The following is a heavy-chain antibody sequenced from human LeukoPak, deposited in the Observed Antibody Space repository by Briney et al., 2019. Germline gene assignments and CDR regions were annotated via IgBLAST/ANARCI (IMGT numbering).Heavy chain of an antibody. V-gene: IGHV3-23*01. CDR2: ISGSGGST. CDR1: GFTFSSYV. CDR3: AKEVGYFDY. J-gene: IGHJ4*02. D-gene: IGHD1-26*01. Sequence: GGSLRLSCAASGFTFSSYVMSWVRQAPGKGLDCVSTISGSGGSTYYTDSVKGRLTISRDNSKNTLYLQMNSLRAEDTAVYYCAKEVGYFDYWGQGTLVTVSS.